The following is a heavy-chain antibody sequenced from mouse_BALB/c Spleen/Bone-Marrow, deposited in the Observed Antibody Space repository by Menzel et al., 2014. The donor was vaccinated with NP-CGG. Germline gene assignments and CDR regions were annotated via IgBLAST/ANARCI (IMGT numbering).Heavy chain of an antibody. CDR3: GRGDY. CDR2: ISSVSNII. Sequence: EVHLVESGGGLVQPGGSRKLSCAASGFTFSSFAMHWIRQAPEKGLEWVAFISSVSNIIHYADTVKGRFTISRDNPKNTLFLQMTSLRSEDTAMYFCGRGDYWGQGTILTVSS. J-gene: IGHJ2*01. CDR1: GFTFSSFA. V-gene: IGHV5-17*02.